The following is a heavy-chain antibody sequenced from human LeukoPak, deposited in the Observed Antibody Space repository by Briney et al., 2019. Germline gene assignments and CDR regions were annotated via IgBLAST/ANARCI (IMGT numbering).Heavy chain of an antibody. J-gene: IGHJ4*02. CDR3: ARGEPPIAVAGGAYYFDY. Sequence: PSETLSLTCAVYGGSFSGYYWSWIRQPPGKGLEWIGEINHSGSTNYNPSLKSRVTISVDTSKNQFSLKLSSVTAADTAVYYCARGEPPIAVAGGAYYFDYWGQGTLVTVSS. CDR1: GGSFSGYY. V-gene: IGHV4-34*01. D-gene: IGHD6-19*01. CDR2: INHSGST.